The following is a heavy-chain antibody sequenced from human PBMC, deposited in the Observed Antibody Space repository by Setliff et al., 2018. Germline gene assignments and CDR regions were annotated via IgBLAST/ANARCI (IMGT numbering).Heavy chain of an antibody. CDR3: ARTPPNLGLSNGWYVDY. Sequence: GASVKVSCKASGYTFTNYGITWVRQAPGQGLEWMAWISAYDGNTKYTLKLQGRVTLTTDTPTTTAYMDLRGLRSDDTAVYYCARTPPNLGLSNGWYVDYWGQGALVTVSS. V-gene: IGHV1-18*01. J-gene: IGHJ4*02. CDR1: GYTFTNYG. CDR2: ISAYDGNT. D-gene: IGHD6-19*01.